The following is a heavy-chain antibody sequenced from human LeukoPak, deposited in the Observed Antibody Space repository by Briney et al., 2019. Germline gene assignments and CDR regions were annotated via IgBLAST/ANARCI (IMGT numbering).Heavy chain of an antibody. CDR1: GFSFSTYA. J-gene: IGHJ4*02. CDR3: AREGHGYNYGFDY. CDR2: ISSSGGTT. D-gene: IGHD5-18*01. V-gene: IGHV3-64*02. Sequence: GGSLRLSCAASGFSFSTYAMHWVRQAPGKGLEYVSDISSSGGTTHYADSVKGRFTISRDNSKNTVYLQMGSLRAEDMALYYCAREGHGYNYGFDYWGRGTLVTVSS.